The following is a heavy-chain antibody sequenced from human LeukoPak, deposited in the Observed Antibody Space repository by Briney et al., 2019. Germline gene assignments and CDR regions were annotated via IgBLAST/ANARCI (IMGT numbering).Heavy chain of an antibody. CDR2: ISYDGSNK. V-gene: IGHV3-30*18. CDR3: AKFHDPQLWLLEWDY. J-gene: IGHJ4*02. D-gene: IGHD5-18*01. Sequence: AGGSLRLSCAASGFTFSSYGMHWVRQAPGKGLEWVAVISYDGSNKYYADSVKGRFTISRDNSKNTLYLQMNSLRAEDTAVYYCAKFHDPQLWLLEWDYWGQGTLVTVSS. CDR1: GFTFSSYG.